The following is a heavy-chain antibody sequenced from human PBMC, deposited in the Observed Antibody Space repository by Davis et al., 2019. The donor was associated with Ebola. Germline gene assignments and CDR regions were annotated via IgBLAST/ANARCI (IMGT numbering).Heavy chain of an antibody. D-gene: IGHD3-22*01. Sequence: ASVQVSCKASGYTFTTYYMNWVRQAPGPGLEWMGIINPSDGSTKYAQRFQGRVTMTRDTSTNTVYMELSSLRSEDTAKYYCARVIYYYDSSGYSDYWGQGTLVTVSS. CDR2: INPSDGST. J-gene: IGHJ4*02. V-gene: IGHV1-46*01. CDR1: GYTFTTYY. CDR3: ARVIYYYDSSGYSDY.